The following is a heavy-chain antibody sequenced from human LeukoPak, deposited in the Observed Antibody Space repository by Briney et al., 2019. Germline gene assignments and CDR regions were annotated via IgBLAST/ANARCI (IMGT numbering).Heavy chain of an antibody. V-gene: IGHV4-31*03. Sequence: SETLSLTCTVSGGSISSGGYYWSWLRQHPGKGLEWIGYIYYSGSTYYNPSLKSRVTISVDTSKNQFSLKLSSVTAADTAVYYCARGGWNPQTYYFDYWGQGTLVTVSS. CDR1: GGSISSGGYY. CDR2: IYYSGST. D-gene: IGHD1-1*01. CDR3: ARGGWNPQTYYFDY. J-gene: IGHJ4*02.